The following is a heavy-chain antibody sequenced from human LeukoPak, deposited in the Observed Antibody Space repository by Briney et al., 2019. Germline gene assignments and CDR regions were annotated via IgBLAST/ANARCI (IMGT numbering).Heavy chain of an antibody. J-gene: IGHJ4*02. CDR1: GFTFDDYA. CDR2: IRSEAFGGTP. Sequence: GGSLRLSCSASGFTFDDYAVSWFRQAPGKGLEWVGFIRSEAFGGTPEYAASVRGRFTISRDDSKSIAYLQMNSLKAEDTAVYYCTRNTVTVHFDYWSQGTLVTVSS. V-gene: IGHV3-49*03. CDR3: TRNTVTVHFDY. D-gene: IGHD4-17*01.